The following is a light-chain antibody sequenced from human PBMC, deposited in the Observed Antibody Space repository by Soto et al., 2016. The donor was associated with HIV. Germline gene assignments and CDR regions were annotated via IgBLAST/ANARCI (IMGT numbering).Light chain of an antibody. CDR3: QAWDSSTALYV. Sequence: SYELTQPPSVSVSPGQTASITCSGDKLGDKYASWYQQKPGQSPVVVIYQDDKRPSGMSERFSGFNSGDTATLTISGTRAMDEADYYCQAWDSSTALYVFGSGTKVTVL. J-gene: IGLJ1*01. CDR1: KLGDKY. V-gene: IGLV3-1*01. CDR2: QDD.